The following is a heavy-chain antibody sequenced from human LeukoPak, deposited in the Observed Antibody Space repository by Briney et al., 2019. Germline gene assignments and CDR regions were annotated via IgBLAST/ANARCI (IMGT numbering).Heavy chain of an antibody. J-gene: IGHJ3*02. CDR2: INPNSGGT. Sequence: GASVKVSCKASGYTFTGYYMHWVRQAPGQGREWMGWINPNSGGTNYAQKFQGRVTMTRDTSISTAYMELSRLRSDDTAVYYCARDISSGFGEFYDAFDIWGQGTMVTVSS. CDR3: ARDISSGFGEFYDAFDI. V-gene: IGHV1-2*02. CDR1: GYTFTGYY. D-gene: IGHD3-10*01.